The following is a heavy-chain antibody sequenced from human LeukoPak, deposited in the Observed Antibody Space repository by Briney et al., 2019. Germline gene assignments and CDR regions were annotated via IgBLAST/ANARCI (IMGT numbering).Heavy chain of an antibody. CDR3: AKDLQDYGDYAPAFDI. V-gene: IGHV3-23*01. D-gene: IGHD4-17*01. CDR2: ISGSGGST. J-gene: IGHJ3*02. Sequence: GGSLRLSCAASGFTFSSYAMSWVRQAPGKGLEWVSAISGSGGSTYYADSVKGRFTISRDNSKNTLYLQMNSLRAEDTAVYYCAKDLQDYGDYAPAFDIWGQGTMVTVSS. CDR1: GFTFSSYA.